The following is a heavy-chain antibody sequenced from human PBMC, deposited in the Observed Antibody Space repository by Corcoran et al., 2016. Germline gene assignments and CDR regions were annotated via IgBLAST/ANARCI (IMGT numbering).Heavy chain of an antibody. V-gene: IGHV3-53*01. CDR3: AREPYSNYYYYYGMDV. J-gene: IGHJ6*02. CDR1: GFTVSSNY. D-gene: IGHD4-4*01. CDR2: IYSGGST. Sequence: EVQLVESGGGLIQPGGSLRLSCAASGFTVSSNYMSWVRQAPGKGLEWVSVIYSGGSTYYADSVKGRFTISRDNAKNTLYLQMNSLRAEDTALDYWAREPYSNYYYYYGMDVWGQGTTVTVAS.